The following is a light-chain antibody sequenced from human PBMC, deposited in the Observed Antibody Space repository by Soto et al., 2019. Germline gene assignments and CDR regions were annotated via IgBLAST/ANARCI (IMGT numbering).Light chain of an antibody. V-gene: IGKV1-17*01. CDR3: LQHNSYPYT. Sequence: DIQMTQSPSSLSASVGDRVTITCRASQGIRNDLNWYQQKPGKAPKRLIYAASTLLSGVPSRFSGSGSGTAFTLTLSSLQPEDFATYYCLQHNSYPYTFDQGTKLEIK. CDR1: QGIRND. J-gene: IGKJ2*01. CDR2: AAS.